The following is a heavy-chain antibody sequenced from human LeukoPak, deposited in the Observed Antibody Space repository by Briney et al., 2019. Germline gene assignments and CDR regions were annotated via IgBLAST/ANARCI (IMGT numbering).Heavy chain of an antibody. CDR3: ASTYCSSTSCYYYFDY. V-gene: IGHV3-21*01. D-gene: IGHD2-2*01. CDR1: GFTFSSYS. J-gene: IGHJ4*02. CDR2: ISSSSYI. Sequence: GGSLRLSCAASGFTFSSYSMNWVRQAPGKGLEWVSSISSSSYIYYADSVKGRFTISRDNAKNSLYLQMNSLRAEDTAVYYCASTYCSSTSCYYYFDYWGQGTLVTVSS.